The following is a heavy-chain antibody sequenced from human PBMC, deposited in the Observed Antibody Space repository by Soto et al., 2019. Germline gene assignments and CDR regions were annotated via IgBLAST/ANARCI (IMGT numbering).Heavy chain of an antibody. Sequence: ASVKVSCKPSGYTFSNYGITWVRQAPGQPLEWLGWISLYSDGTNYAQKFQGRVSMTTDTSTTTAYMELRSLRSDDTAVYYCARVVPGAEAWFGPWGQGTLVTVSS. CDR1: GYTFSNYG. V-gene: IGHV1-18*01. CDR2: ISLYSDGT. CDR3: ARVVPGAEAWFGP. J-gene: IGHJ5*02. D-gene: IGHD2-2*01.